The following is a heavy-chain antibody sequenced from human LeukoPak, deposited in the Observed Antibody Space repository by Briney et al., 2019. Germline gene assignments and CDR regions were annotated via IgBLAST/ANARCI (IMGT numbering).Heavy chain of an antibody. CDR3: ARRGSSKWFDP. CDR1: GGSISSYY. J-gene: IGHJ5*02. V-gene: IGHV4-59*01. CDR2: IYYSGST. Sequence: SETLSLTCTVSGGSISSYYWSWIRQPPGKGLEWIGHIYYSGSTNYNPSLKSRVTISIDTSKNQFSLRLTSVTAADTAVYYCARRGSSKWFDPWGQGTPVTVSS. D-gene: IGHD6-6*01.